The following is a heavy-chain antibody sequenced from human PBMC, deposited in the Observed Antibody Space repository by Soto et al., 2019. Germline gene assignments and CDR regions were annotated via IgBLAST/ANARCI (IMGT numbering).Heavy chain of an antibody. CDR2: MNPNSGNT. J-gene: IGHJ3*02. CDR1: GYTFTSYV. D-gene: IGHD3-16*02. V-gene: IGHV1-8*01. Sequence: ASVKVSCKASGYTFTSYVINWVRQATGQGLERMGWMNPNSGNTGYAQKFQGRVTMTRNTSISKAYMELSSQRSEDTAVYYCVKIQYYDYFWWIYRDHDAYAIWGQGTMV. CDR3: VKIQYYDYFWWIYRDHDAYAI.